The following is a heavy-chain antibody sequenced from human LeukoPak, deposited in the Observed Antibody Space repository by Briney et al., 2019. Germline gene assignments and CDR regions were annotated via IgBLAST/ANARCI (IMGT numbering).Heavy chain of an antibody. CDR1: GFSFNSYA. D-gene: IGHD2-15*01. Sequence: GGSLRLSCAASGFSFNSYAMSWVRQAPGKGLEWVSAINNDGDSTYSADSVKGWFTVSRDNSKNTLYLQMNSLRAEDAAVYYCAQQVGYCSSGNCYFTYWGQGTLVTVSS. J-gene: IGHJ1*01. CDR3: AQQVGYCSSGNCYFTY. CDR2: INNDGDST. V-gene: IGHV3-23*01.